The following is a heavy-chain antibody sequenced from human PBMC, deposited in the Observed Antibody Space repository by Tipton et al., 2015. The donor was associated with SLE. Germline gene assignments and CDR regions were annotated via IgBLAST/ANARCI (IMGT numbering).Heavy chain of an antibody. Sequence: TLSLTCTVSGDSISSGSSYWSWIRRPAGKGLEWIGRVYNTGPTNYNPSLKSRVTTSVDASKNQFSLKLSSVTAADTAVYYCARALTSAQGFYFESWGQGTLVTVSS. V-gene: IGHV4-61*02. J-gene: IGHJ4*02. CDR1: GDSISSGSSY. CDR3: ARALTSAQGFYFES. D-gene: IGHD2-2*01. CDR2: VYNTGPT.